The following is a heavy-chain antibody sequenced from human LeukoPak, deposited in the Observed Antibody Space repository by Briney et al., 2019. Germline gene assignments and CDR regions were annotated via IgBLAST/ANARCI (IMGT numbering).Heavy chain of an antibody. CDR3: ARVTRITVLRGGFDY. J-gene: IGHJ4*02. Sequence: SETLSLTCSVSGGSISSSSYYWGWIRQAPGKGLEWIGSIYYSGNTHYNPSLKSRVTMSVDTSKDQFSLKMRSVTAADTAVYYCARVTRITVLRGGFDYWGQGTLVSVSS. CDR2: IYYSGNT. D-gene: IGHD3-10*01. V-gene: IGHV4-39*07. CDR1: GGSISSSSYY.